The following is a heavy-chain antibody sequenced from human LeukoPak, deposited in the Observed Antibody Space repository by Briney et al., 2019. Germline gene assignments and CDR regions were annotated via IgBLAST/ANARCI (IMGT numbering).Heavy chain of an antibody. CDR3: AKDSYYDYLWGTFYY. CDR1: GFTFSNYA. CDR2: IGGSGGST. V-gene: IGHV3-23*01. Sequence: GGSLRLSCAASGFTFSNYAMTWVRQAPGKGLEWVSSIGGSGGSTYYADSVKGRFTISRDNSKNTLYLQMNSLRAEETAIYYCAKDSYYDYLWGTFYYWGQGTLVIVSS. J-gene: IGHJ4*02. D-gene: IGHD3-16*01.